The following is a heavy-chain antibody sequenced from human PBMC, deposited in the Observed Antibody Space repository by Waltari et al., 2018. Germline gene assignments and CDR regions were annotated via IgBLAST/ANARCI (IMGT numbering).Heavy chain of an antibody. Sequence: QLVESGGVVVRPGRSLRLSWEAPGFSFNFCGSHWVRRAPGKGLEWVASISSEGLNVSYGDSLKGRFTISRDNSKNTVFLEMNSLRTEDTAVYYCANGRSGSWRYFEFRGRGTLVTVSS. CDR1: GFSFNFCG. CDR3: ANGRSGSWRYFEF. D-gene: IGHD3-10*01. CDR2: ISSEGLNV. V-gene: IGHV3-30*18. J-gene: IGHJ4*02.